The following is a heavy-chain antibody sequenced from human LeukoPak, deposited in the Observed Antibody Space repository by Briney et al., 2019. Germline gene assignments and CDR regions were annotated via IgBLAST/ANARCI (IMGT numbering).Heavy chain of an antibody. Sequence: GGSLRLSCAASGFTFDDYAMHWVRQAPGKGLEWVSGISWNSGSIGYADSVKGRFTISRDNAKNSLYLQMNSLSAEDTALYYCAKALWFGGSVGGFVDYWGQGTLVTVSS. CDR1: GFTFDDYA. J-gene: IGHJ4*02. CDR3: AKALWFGGSVGGFVDY. V-gene: IGHV3-9*01. D-gene: IGHD3-10*01. CDR2: ISWNSGSI.